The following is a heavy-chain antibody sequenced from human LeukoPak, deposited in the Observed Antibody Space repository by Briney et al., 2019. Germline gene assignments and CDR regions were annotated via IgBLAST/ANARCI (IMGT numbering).Heavy chain of an antibody. CDR1: GFTFSSYS. CDR2: ISSSSTI. J-gene: IGHJ4*02. V-gene: IGHV3-48*02. Sequence: GGSLRLSCAASGFTFSSYSMNWVRQAPVKGLEWVSYISSSSTIYYADSVKGRFTISRDNAKNSLYLQMNSLRDEDTAVYYCARDSIVGATYFDYWGQGTLVTVSS. CDR3: ARDSIVGATYFDY. D-gene: IGHD1-26*01.